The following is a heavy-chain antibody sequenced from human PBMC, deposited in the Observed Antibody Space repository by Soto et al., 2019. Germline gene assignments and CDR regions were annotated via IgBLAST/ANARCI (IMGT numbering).Heavy chain of an antibody. D-gene: IGHD3-9*01. V-gene: IGHV1-69*02. CDR1: GGTFSSYT. Sequence: QVQLVKSGAEVKKPGSSVKVSCKASGGTFSSYTISWVRQAPGQGLEWMGRIIPILGIANYAQKFQGRVTITADKSTSTAYMELSSLRSEDTAVYYCARLEHFDWQSHNGFDYWGQGTLVTVSS. J-gene: IGHJ4*02. CDR2: IIPILGIA. CDR3: ARLEHFDWQSHNGFDY.